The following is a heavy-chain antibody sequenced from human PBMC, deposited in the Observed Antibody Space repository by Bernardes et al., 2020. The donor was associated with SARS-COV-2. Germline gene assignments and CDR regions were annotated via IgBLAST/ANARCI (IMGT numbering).Heavy chain of an antibody. CDR2: IYPGDSDT. Sequence: GESLKISCKGSGYSFTSYWIGWVRQMPGKGLEWMGIIYPGDSDTRYSPSFQGQVTISADKSISTAYLQWSSLKASDTAMYYCARSPNALIAAADGWFDPWGQGTLVTVSS. CDR1: GYSFTSYW. J-gene: IGHJ5*02. CDR3: ARSPNALIAAADGWFDP. V-gene: IGHV5-51*01. D-gene: IGHD6-13*01.